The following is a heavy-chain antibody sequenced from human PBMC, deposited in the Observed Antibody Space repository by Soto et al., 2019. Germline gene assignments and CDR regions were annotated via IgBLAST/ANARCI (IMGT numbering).Heavy chain of an antibody. J-gene: IGHJ6*02. CDR1: GYTLTELS. Sequence: ASVKVSCKVSGYTLTELSMHWVRQAPGKGLEWMGGFDPEDGETIYAQKFQGRVTMTEDTSTDTAYMELSSLRSEDPAVYYCSTEYSSSSSYYYYYGMDVWGQGTTVTVSS. D-gene: IGHD6-6*01. CDR3: STEYSSSSSYYYYYGMDV. CDR2: FDPEDGET. V-gene: IGHV1-24*01.